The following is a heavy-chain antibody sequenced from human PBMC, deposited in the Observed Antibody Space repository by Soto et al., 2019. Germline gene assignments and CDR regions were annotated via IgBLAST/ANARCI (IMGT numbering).Heavy chain of an antibody. D-gene: IGHD3-3*01. CDR3: AKTYYDFWSGYSFGPPFDY. V-gene: IGHV3-23*01. J-gene: IGHJ4*02. CDR2: ISGSGGST. Sequence: PGGSLRLSCAASGFTFSSYAMSWVRQAPGKGLEWVSAISGSGGSTYYADSVKGRFTISRDNSKNTLYLQMNSLRAEDTAVYYCAKTYYDFWSGYSFGPPFDYWGQGTLVTVSS. CDR1: GFTFSSYA.